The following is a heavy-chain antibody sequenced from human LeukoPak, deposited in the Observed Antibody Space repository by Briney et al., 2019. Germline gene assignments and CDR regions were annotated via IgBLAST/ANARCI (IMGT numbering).Heavy chain of an antibody. CDR2: IKQDGSEK. Sequence: GGSLRLSCAASGFTFSSYWMTWVRQAPGKGLEWVANIKQDGSEKYYVDSVKGRFTISRDNAKNSLYLQMNSLRAEDTAVYYCARRVRTRRNWFDPWGQGTLVTVSS. CDR3: ARRVRTRRNWFDP. J-gene: IGHJ5*02. V-gene: IGHV3-7*01. D-gene: IGHD4-23*01. CDR1: GFTFSSYW.